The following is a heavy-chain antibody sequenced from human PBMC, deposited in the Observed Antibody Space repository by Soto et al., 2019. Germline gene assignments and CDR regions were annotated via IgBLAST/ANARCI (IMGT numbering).Heavy chain of an antibody. D-gene: IGHD6-6*01. CDR2: IYHSGST. CDR1: GGSISSGDYY. Sequence: QVQLQESGPGLVKPSQTLSLTCTVSGGSISSGDYYWSWIRQPPGKGLEWIGYIYHSGSTYYNPSIKSRVTISVNTSTNQFSLKLSSVTAADTAVYYCARERPDGARLDPWGQGTLVTVSS. V-gene: IGHV4-30-4*01. J-gene: IGHJ5*02. CDR3: ARERPDGARLDP.